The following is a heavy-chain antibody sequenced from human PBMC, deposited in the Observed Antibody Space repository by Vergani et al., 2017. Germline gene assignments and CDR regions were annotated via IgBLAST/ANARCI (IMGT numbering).Heavy chain of an antibody. J-gene: IGHJ3*02. CDR2: ISGSGGST. D-gene: IGHD3-9*01. CDR1: GFTFSSYA. CDR3: AKDLVGVPDYXILTGYYRVDAFDI. Sequence: EVQLLESGGGLVQPGGSLRLSCAASGFTFSSYAMSWVRQAPGKGLEWVSAISGSGGSTYYADSVKGRFTISRDNSKNTLYLQMNSLRAEDTAVYYCAKDLVGVPDYXILTGYYRVDAFDIWGQGTMVTVSS. V-gene: IGHV3-23*01.